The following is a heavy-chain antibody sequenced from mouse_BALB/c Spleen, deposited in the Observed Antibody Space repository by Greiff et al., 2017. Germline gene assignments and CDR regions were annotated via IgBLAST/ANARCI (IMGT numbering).Heavy chain of an antibody. CDR2: INPYNDGT. CDR1: GYTFTSYV. D-gene: IGHD3-1*01. Sequence: EVQLVESGPELVKPGASVKMSCKASGYTFTSYVMHWVKQKPGQGLEWIGYINPYNDGTKYNEKFKGKATLTSDKSSSTAYMELSSLTSEDSAVYYCARELGLHYFDYWGQGTTLTVSS. CDR3: ARELGLHYFDY. V-gene: IGHV1-14*01. J-gene: IGHJ2*01.